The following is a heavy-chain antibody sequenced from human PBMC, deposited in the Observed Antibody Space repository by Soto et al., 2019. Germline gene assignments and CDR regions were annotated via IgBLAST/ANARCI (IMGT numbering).Heavy chain of an antibody. V-gene: IGHV3-15*01. D-gene: IGHD3-9*01. J-gene: IGHJ4*02. CDR3: TTARYDILTGYSSPVYYFDY. CDR1: GFTFSNAW. CDR2: IKSKTDGGTT. Sequence: GGSLRLFCAASGFTFSNAWMSWVRQATGKGLEWVCRIKSKTDGGTTDYAAPVKGRFTISRDDSKNTLYLQMNSLKTEDTAVYYCTTARYDILTGYSSPVYYFDYWGQGTLVTVSS.